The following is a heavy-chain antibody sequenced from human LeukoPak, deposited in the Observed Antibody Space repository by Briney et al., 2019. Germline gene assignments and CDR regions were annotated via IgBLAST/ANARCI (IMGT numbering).Heavy chain of an antibody. D-gene: IGHD5-18*01. CDR3: ARGYSYGYVDY. V-gene: IGHV1-46*01. J-gene: IGHJ4*02. CDR2: INPSGGST. CDR1: GYTFTNYY. Sequence: ASVKVSCKASGYTFTNYYMHWVRQAPGQGLEWMGVINPSGGSTRYAQKFQGRVTMTRDTSTSTVYMDLSSLRSGDTAVYYCARGYSYGYVDYWGQGTLVTVSS.